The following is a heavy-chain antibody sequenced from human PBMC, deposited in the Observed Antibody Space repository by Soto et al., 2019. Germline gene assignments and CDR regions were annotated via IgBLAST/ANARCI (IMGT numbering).Heavy chain of an antibody. Sequence: QVQLQESGPELVKPSQTLSLTCTVSGGSIRSNGHYWTWIRQHPGKGLEWIASIYYTGTTSYNPSLKSRLSISVDTSKNQFSLKLRSVTAADTAVYYCAREQWGFDSWGQGTLVTVSS. V-gene: IGHV4-31*03. CDR2: IYYTGTT. D-gene: IGHD6-19*01. J-gene: IGHJ4*02. CDR3: AREQWGFDS. CDR1: GGSIRSNGHY.